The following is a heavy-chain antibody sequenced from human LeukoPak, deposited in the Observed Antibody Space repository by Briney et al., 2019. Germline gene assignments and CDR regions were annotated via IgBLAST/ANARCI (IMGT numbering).Heavy chain of an antibody. CDR1: GYSLTSYW. J-gene: IGHJ4*02. Sequence: GESLKISCKGSGYSLTSYWIGLVRQMPGKGLEWMGNICPGDSDTRYSPSFQGHVTISADKSISTAYLQWSSLKASDSAMYYCARRVSGSYHVDYWGQGTLVTVSS. CDR3: ARRVSGSYHVDY. D-gene: IGHD3-10*01. CDR2: ICPGDSDT. V-gene: IGHV5-51*01.